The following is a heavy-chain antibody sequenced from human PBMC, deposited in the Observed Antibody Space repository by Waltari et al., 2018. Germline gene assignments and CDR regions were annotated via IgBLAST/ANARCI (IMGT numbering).Heavy chain of an antibody. V-gene: IGHV1-69*01. J-gene: IGHJ4*02. CDR3: ARDSSGYYYDSSGYYHYFDY. Sequence: QVQLVQSGAEVKKPGSSVKVSCKASGGTFSSYAISWVRQAPGQGLEWMGGIIPIFGTANYAQKFQGRVTITADESTGTAYMELSSLRSEDTAVYYCARDSSGYYYDSSGYYHYFDYWGQGTLVTVSS. CDR1: GGTFSSYA. CDR2: IIPIFGTA. D-gene: IGHD3-22*01.